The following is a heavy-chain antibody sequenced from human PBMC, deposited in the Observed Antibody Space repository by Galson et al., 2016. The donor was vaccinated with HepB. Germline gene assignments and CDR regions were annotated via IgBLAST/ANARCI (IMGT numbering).Heavy chain of an antibody. CDR2: IKEDGSKT. J-gene: IGHJ1*01. CDR3: AKYGDEAGWNFHH. D-gene: IGHD6-19*01. Sequence: SLRLSCAASGFTFSRFWMNWVRQAPGKGLEWVASIKEDGSKTFYVDSVKGRFTMSRDNVEESVSLQMNSLRAEDTAVYYCAKYGDEAGWNFHHWGQGTQVTVSS. CDR1: GFTFSRFW. V-gene: IGHV3-7*03.